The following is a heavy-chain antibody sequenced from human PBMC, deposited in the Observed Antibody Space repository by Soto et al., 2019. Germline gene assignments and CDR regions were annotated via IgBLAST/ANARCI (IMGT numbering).Heavy chain of an antibody. D-gene: IGHD4-17*01. J-gene: IGHJ5*02. CDR1: GGPIIGSGFT. CDR3: ATRSGDYVGWFDP. CDR2: IYYSGTA. Sequence: QLQLRESGPGLVKPSETLSLTCTVSGGPIIGSGFTWAWIRRPQGKGLEWIGSIYYSGTANYSPSLKSRLAIDVDTSKNQFSLRLSSVTAADTAVYYCATRSGDYVGWFDPWGQGTRVTVSS. V-gene: IGHV4-39*01.